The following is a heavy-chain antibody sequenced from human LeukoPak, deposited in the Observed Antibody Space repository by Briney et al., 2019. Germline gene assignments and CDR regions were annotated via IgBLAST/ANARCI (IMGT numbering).Heavy chain of an antibody. CDR1: GYTFTNYA. Sequence: ASVKVSCRASGYTFTNYAMHWVRQAPGQRLEWMGWINTGNGNTKYSQEFQGRVTITRDTSANTAYMELSSLRSEDMAVYYCARAVKYRSGPLTDLLPYYFDYWGQGTLVTVSS. CDR2: INTGNGNT. J-gene: IGHJ4*02. V-gene: IGHV1-3*03. D-gene: IGHD6-19*01. CDR3: ARAVKYRSGPLTDLLPYYFDY.